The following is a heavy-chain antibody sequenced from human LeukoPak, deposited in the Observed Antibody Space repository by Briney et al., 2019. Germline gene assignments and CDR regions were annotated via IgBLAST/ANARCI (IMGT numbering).Heavy chain of an antibody. CDR3: ARFAVHRRLAVNGQFGLDY. D-gene: IGHD6-19*01. Sequence: RASVKVSCKASGYIFTSYYIHWVRQAPGQGLEWMGIINPSGGTTNYAQKFQGRVTMTRDTSTSTVYMELSSLRSEDTAVYYCARFAVHRRLAVNGQFGLDYWGQGTLVTVSS. CDR2: INPSGGTT. V-gene: IGHV1-46*01. CDR1: GYIFTSYY. J-gene: IGHJ4*02.